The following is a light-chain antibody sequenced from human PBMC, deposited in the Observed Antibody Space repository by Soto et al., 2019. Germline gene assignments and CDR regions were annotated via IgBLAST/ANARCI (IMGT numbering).Light chain of an antibody. CDR2: AAS. J-gene: IGKJ4*01. CDR3: QQYDTSPLT. CDR1: QSVSSNY. V-gene: IGKV3-20*01. Sequence: EIVLTQSPGTLSLSPGERATLSCRASQSVSSNYLAWYQQKPGQAPRLLIYAASSRATGIPDRFSGSGSGTDFTLAISRLEPEDFEVYSCQQYDTSPLTFGGGTKIQIK.